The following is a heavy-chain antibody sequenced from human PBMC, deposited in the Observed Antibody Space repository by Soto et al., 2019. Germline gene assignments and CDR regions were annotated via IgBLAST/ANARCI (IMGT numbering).Heavy chain of an antibody. J-gene: IGHJ5*02. CDR3: ARLADIVVVPAARGWFDP. V-gene: IGHV4-39*01. D-gene: IGHD2-2*01. CDR1: GGSVWSSSYY. CDR2: IYYSGST. Sequence: SETLSLTCTVSGGSVWSSSYYWGWISQPPGKGLEWIGSIYYSGSTYYNPSLKSRVTISVDTSKNQFSLKLSSVTAADTAVYYCARLADIVVVPAARGWFDPWGQGTLVTVSS.